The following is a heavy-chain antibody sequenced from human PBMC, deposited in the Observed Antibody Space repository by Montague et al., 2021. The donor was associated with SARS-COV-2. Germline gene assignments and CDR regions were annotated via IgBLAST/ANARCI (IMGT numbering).Heavy chain of an antibody. J-gene: IGHJ3*02. V-gene: IGHV4-34*01. CDR2: INQGGAP. Sequence: SETLSLTCAVSRGSFSNYYWTWIRQSPGKGLEWIGEINQGGAPNYTPSLKSRVTISLDTSKKQISLKLNSVTVADTAVFFCARGRPAQGSFRHFDSISSGALNIWAQGSLVIVSS. D-gene: IGHD3-9*01. CDR1: RGSFSNYY. CDR3: ARGRPAQGSFRHFDSISSGALNI.